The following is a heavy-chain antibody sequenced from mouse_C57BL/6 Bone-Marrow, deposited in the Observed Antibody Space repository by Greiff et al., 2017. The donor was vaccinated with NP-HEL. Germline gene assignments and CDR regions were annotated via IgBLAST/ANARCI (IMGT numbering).Heavy chain of an antibody. D-gene: IGHD1-1*01. J-gene: IGHJ1*03. CDR3: ARSGYYYGSSYRWYFDV. CDR1: GYTFTNYW. V-gene: IGHV1-63*01. CDR2: IYPGGGYT. Sequence: VQLQESGAELVRPGTSVKMSCKASGYTFTNYWIGWAKQRPGHGLEWIGDIYPGGGYTNYNEKFKGKATLTADKSSSTAYMQFSSLTSEDSAIYYCARSGYYYGSSYRWYFDVLGTGTTVTVSS.